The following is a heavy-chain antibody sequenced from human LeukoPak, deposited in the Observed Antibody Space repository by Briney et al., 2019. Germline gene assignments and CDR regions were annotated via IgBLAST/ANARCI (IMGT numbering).Heavy chain of an antibody. Sequence: PSETLSLTCTVSGVSISSYYWSWIRQPPGKGLEWIGYIYYSGSTNYNPSLKSRVTISVDTSKNQFSLKLSSVTAADTAVYYCARSSRWLQSRAFDYWGQGTLVTVSS. CDR3: ARSSRWLQSRAFDY. CDR1: GVSISSYY. V-gene: IGHV4-59*12. CDR2: IYYSGST. J-gene: IGHJ4*02. D-gene: IGHD5-24*01.